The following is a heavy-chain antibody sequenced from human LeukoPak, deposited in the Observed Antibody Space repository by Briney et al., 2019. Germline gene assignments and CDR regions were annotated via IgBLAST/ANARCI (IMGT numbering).Heavy chain of an antibody. V-gene: IGHV4-59*11. Sequence: PSETLSLTCTVSGGSFTTHYWSWIRQPPGRGLEWIGYISYIGSTNYNPSLKSRVTISIDTSKNEVSLMLTSVTAADTAVYYCASDSISMNAFDAWGQGTMVTVSS. CDR1: GGSFTTHY. CDR2: ISYIGST. J-gene: IGHJ3*01. D-gene: IGHD3-22*01. CDR3: ASDSISMNAFDA.